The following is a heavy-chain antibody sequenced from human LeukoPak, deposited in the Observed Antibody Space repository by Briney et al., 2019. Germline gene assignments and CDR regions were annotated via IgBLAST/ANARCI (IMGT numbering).Heavy chain of an antibody. D-gene: IGHD4/OR15-4a*01. V-gene: IGHV3-48*03. J-gene: IGHJ6*02. Sequence: GGSLRLSCAASGFSLRSSEMNWVRQAPGKGPEWVAHINSADNVEYYTDSVRGRFTMSRDNAKDLLYLHLNSLRAEDTAVYYCARGANFYYYSMDVWGQGATVTV. CDR1: GFSLRSSE. CDR2: INSADNVE. CDR3: ARGANFYYYSMDV.